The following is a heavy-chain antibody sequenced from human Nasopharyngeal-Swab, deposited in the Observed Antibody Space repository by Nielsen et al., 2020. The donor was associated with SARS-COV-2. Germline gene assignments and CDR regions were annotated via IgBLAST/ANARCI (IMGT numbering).Heavy chain of an antibody. CDR2: INWNGGST. D-gene: IGHD6-13*01. Sequence: GAPRPPRAGLGFTLDDLGKRRGRQAPGKGLEWVSGINWNGGSTGYADSVKGRFTISRDNAKNSLYLQMNSLRAEDTALYYCARGHYQLVHWFDPWGQGTLVTVSS. J-gene: IGHJ5*02. V-gene: IGHV3-20*04. CDR3: ARGHYQLVHWFDP. CDR1: GFTLDDLG.